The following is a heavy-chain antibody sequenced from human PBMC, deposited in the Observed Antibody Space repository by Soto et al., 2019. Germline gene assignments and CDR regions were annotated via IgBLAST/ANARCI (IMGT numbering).Heavy chain of an antibody. Sequence: GGSLRLSCAASGFTFSSYAMSWVRQAPGKGLEWVSAISGSGGSTYYADSVKGRVTISRDNSKNTLYLHMNSLRAEDAAVYYYARERPYYDSSGYDFWGQGTLVTVSS. V-gene: IGHV3-23*01. CDR1: GFTFSSYA. D-gene: IGHD3-22*01. J-gene: IGHJ3*01. CDR3: ARERPYYDSSGYDF. CDR2: ISGSGGST.